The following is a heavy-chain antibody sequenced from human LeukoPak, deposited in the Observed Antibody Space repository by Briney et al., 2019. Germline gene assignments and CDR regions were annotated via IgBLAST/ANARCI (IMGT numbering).Heavy chain of an antibody. J-gene: IGHJ3*02. CDR2: INPNSGGA. V-gene: IGHV1-2*02. Sequence: GASVKVSCKASGYTLTGYHMYSVRQAPGHRLESLGWINPNSGGATSAPTFQARVNMTSDTTISTAYMDLRSLKSDDTAIYYCARRSSTHAFDIWGQGTMLTVSP. CDR3: ARRSSTHAFDI. D-gene: IGHD3-10*01. CDR1: GYTLTGYH.